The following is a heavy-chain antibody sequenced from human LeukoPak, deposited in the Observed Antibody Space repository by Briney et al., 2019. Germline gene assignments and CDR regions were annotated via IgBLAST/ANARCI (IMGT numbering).Heavy chain of an antibody. D-gene: IGHD3-9*01. V-gene: IGHV1-69*13. J-gene: IGHJ5*02. CDR3: ARNRYDILTGYYRVWFDP. CDR1: GGTFSSYA. Sequence: SVKVSCKASGGTFSSYAISWVRQAPGQGLEWMGGIIPIFGTANYAQKFQGRVTITADESTSTAYMELSSLRSEDTAVYYCARNRYDILTGYYRVWFDPWGQGTLVTVSS. CDR2: IIPIFGTA.